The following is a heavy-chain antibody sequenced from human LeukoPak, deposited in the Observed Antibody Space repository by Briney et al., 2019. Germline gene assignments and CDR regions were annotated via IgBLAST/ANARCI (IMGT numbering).Heavy chain of an antibody. CDR3: ARFPGPLGY. J-gene: IGHJ4*02. CDR2: IYYSGIT. D-gene: IGHD3-16*01. V-gene: IGHV4-59*01. Sequence: SQTLSLTCTVPRRSITRYDRPWIRYPTLQGLGWIGYIYYSGITNYNPSLMSRVTISVDTSTNKCSLKLSSVTAADTAVYYCARFPGPLGYCGPGALVTVSS. CDR1: RRSITRYD.